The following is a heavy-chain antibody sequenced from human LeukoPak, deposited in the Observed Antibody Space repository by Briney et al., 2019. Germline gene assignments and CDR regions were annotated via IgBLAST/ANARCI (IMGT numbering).Heavy chain of an antibody. Sequence: SETLSLTCTVSGGSIRSSYYYWGWIRQPPGKGLEWIGSIYDSGSTYYNPSLKSRVTISVDTSKNQFSLKLNSVTAADTAVYYCARDQPGWIFAFDIWGQGTMVTVSS. V-gene: IGHV4-39*02. CDR2: IYDSGST. CDR1: GGSIRSSYYY. CDR3: ARDQPGWIFAFDI. J-gene: IGHJ3*02. D-gene: IGHD2-2*03.